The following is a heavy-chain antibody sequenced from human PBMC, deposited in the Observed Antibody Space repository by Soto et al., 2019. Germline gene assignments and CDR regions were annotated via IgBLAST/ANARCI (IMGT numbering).Heavy chain of an antibody. CDR1: GYTFTSYD. J-gene: IGHJ6*03. CDR2: MNPNSGNT. V-gene: IGHV1-8*01. D-gene: IGHD2-2*01. Sequence: ASVKVSCKASGYTFTSYDINWVRQATGQGLEWMGWMNPNSGNTGYAQKFQGRVTMTRNTSISTAYMELSSLRSEDTTVYYCAREKDIVVVPAPMKYYYHYVDVWGKGTTVTVSS. CDR3: AREKDIVVVPAPMKYYYHYVDV.